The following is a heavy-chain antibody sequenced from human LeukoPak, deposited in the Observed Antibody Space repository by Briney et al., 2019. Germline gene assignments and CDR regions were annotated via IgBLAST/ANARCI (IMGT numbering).Heavy chain of an antibody. CDR2: TSSSGGAT. D-gene: IGHD5-12*01. CDR1: GFIISDYY. Sequence: PGVSLRLSCAASGFIISDYYMSWICQVPGKGLEWVSYTSSSGGATYYAGFVKGRFTVSRDNAQNSLSLQMNSLRVEDTAVYYCARDRQVHTSVDSVEYWGQGALVTVSS. V-gene: IGHV3-11*01. CDR3: ARDRQVHTSVDSVEY. J-gene: IGHJ4*02.